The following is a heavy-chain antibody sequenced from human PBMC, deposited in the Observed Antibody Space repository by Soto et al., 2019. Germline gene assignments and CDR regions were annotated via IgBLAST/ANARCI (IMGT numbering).Heavy chain of an antibody. CDR1: GGTFSSYA. D-gene: IGHD3-10*01. CDR3: ARARVTMVRGVIMGYYYYGMDV. J-gene: IGHJ6*02. V-gene: IGHV1-69*13. Sequence: SVKVSCKASGGTFSSYAISWVRQAPGQGLEWMGGIIPIFGTANYAQKFQGRVTITADESTSTAYMELSSLRSEDTAVYYCARARVTMVRGVIMGYYYYGMDVWGQGTTVTVSS. CDR2: IIPIFGTA.